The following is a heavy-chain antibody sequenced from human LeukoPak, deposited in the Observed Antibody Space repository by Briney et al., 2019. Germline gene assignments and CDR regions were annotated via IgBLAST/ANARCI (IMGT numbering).Heavy chain of an antibody. CDR1: GGSISSYY. Sequence: SETLSLTCTVSGGSISSYYWSWIRQPAGKGLEWIGRIYTSGSTNYNPSLKSRVTISVDKSKNQFSLKLSSVTAADTAVHYCARGGYSSSWDPLNWGQGTLVTVSS. J-gene: IGHJ4*02. V-gene: IGHV4-4*07. CDR2: IYTSGST. D-gene: IGHD6-13*01. CDR3: ARGGYSSSWDPLN.